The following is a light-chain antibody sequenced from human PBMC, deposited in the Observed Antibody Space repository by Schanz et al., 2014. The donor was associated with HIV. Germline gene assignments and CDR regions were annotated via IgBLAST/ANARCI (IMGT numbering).Light chain of an antibody. Sequence: QSALTQPASVSGSPGQSITISCTGTTSDIGTYDLVSWYQQHPGRAPKLLIYEVSKRPSGVSSRFSGSKSGSTASLAISGLQSEDEADYYCAAWDDSLNGHWVFGGGTKLTVL. J-gene: IGLJ3*02. V-gene: IGLV2-14*02. CDR2: EVS. CDR1: TSDIGTYDL. CDR3: AAWDDSLNGHWV.